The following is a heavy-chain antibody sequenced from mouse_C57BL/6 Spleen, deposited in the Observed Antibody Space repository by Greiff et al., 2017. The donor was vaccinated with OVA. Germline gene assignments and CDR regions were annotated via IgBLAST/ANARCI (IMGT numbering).Heavy chain of an antibody. Sequence: VQLQQSGAELVRPGTSVKVSCKASGYAFTNYLIEWVKQRPGQGLEWIGVINPGSGGTNSNEKFKGKATLTADKSSSTAYMQLSSLTSEDSAVYFCARRDYGSSYGFDYWGQGTTLTVSS. J-gene: IGHJ2*01. V-gene: IGHV1-54*01. CDR3: ARRDYGSSYGFDY. CDR1: GYAFTNYL. CDR2: INPGSGGT. D-gene: IGHD1-1*01.